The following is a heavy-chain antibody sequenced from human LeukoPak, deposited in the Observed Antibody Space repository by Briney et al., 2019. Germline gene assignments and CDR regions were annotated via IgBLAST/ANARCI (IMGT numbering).Heavy chain of an antibody. J-gene: IGHJ4*02. V-gene: IGHV1-2*02. CDR3: ARDGEGSGYYDSSGFDFDY. D-gene: IGHD3-22*01. CDR2: INPNSGGT. Sequence: GASVKVSCKASGYTFTGYYMHWVRQAPGQGLEWMGWINPNSGGTNYAQKFQGRVTMTRDTSISTAYMELSRLRSDDTAVYYCARDGEGSGYYDSSGFDFDYWGQGTLVTVSS. CDR1: GYTFTGYY.